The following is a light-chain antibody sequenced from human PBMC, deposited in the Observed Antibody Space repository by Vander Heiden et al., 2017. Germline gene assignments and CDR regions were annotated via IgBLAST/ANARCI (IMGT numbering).Light chain of an antibody. V-gene: IGKV1-5*03. Sequence: DIQITQSPSTLSASAGARVTITCRAKQSISSWLAWYQQKPGKAPKLLIYKASSLGSGVPSRFSGSGSGTEFTLTISSLQPDDFATYYCQQYNSYSRTFGQGTKVEIK. CDR3: QQYNSYSRT. CDR2: KAS. J-gene: IGKJ1*01. CDR1: QSISSW.